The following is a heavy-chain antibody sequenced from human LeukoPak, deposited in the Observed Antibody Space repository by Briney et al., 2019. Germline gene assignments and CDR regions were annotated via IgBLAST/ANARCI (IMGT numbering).Heavy chain of an antibody. V-gene: IGHV1-8*01. CDR1: GYTFTSYD. CDR3: ARSAATAPFWYCYYYMDV. D-gene: IGHD6-25*01. CDR2: MNPNSGNT. J-gene: IGHJ6*03. Sequence: ASVKVSCKASGYTFTSYDINWVRQATGQGLEWMGWMNPNSGNTGYAQKFQGRVTMTRNTSISTAYMELSSLRSEDTAVYYCARSAATAPFWYCYYYMDVWGKGTTVTVSS.